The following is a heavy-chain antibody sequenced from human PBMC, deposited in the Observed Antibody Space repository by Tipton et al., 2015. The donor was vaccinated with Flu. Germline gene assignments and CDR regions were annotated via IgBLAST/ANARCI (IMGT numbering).Heavy chain of an antibody. Sequence: TLSLTCSVSEDHMSNFYWSWVRQPAGEGLEWIGRIHTNGKTDYNPSLKSRVAMSIATSKKPFSLHVASVTAADTAVYYCVREYGTMDYWGQGRLVTVSS. V-gene: IGHV4-4*07. CDR1: EDHMSNFY. J-gene: IGHJ4*02. D-gene: IGHD1-1*01. CDR3: VREYGTMDY. CDR2: IHTNGKT.